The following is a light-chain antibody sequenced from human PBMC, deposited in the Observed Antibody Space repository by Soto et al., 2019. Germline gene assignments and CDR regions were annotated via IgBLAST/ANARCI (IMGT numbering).Light chain of an antibody. J-gene: IGKJ2*01. CDR3: QTNGSSPMYS. CDR1: QSVSSSY. V-gene: IGKV3-20*01. Sequence: EIVLTQSPGTLSLSPGERATLSCRASQSVSSSYLAWYQQKPGQAPRLLIYGASSRATGIPDRFSGSGSGIYFTLNIRRREPKFLAVNSCQTNGSSPMYSFGRGTKLEIK. CDR2: GAS.